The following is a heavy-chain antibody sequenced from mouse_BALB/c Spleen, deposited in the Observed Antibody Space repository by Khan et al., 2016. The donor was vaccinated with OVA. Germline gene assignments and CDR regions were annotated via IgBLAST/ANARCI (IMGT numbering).Heavy chain of an antibody. CDR3: ARHGSSSWFAD. Sequence: EVQLQESGPELMKPGASVKISCKASGYSFTTYYIHWVKQSHGKSLEWIGYIDPFNGGTSYNQKFKGKATLTVDKSSSTASMHLSSLTSEDSAVYYCARHGSSSWFADWGQGTLVTVSA. D-gene: IGHD1-1*01. J-gene: IGHJ3*01. CDR2: IDPFNGGT. CDR1: GYSFTTYY. V-gene: IGHV1S135*01.